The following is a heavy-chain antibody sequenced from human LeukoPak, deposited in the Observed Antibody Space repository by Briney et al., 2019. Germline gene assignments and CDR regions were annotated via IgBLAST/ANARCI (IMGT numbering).Heavy chain of an antibody. CDR2: MNPNSGNT. Sequence: GASVKVSCKASGYTFTRYDINWVRQATGQGLEWMGWMNPNSGNTGYAQKFQGRVTMTRNTSISAAYMELSSLRSEDTAVYYCARGSPSQQYYYYYYYMDVWGKGTTVTVSS. CDR1: GYTFTRYD. CDR3: ARGSPSQQYYYYYYYMDV. V-gene: IGHV1-8*01. J-gene: IGHJ6*03. D-gene: IGHD1/OR15-1a*01.